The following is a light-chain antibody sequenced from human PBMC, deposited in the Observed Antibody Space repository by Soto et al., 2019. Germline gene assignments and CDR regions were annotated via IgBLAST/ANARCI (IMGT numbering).Light chain of an antibody. V-gene: IGKV3-15*01. J-gene: IGKJ4*01. CDR1: QTVRNN. Sequence: EFVLTQSPGTLSLSPAERANLSFMASQTVRNNYLAWYQQESGQAPRLHMFRTSSSATCFPARFSGSGSGREFNLTISSLQSEDFGVYYCQQYNNWPRATFGGGTKVDIK. CDR2: RTS. CDR3: QQYNNWPRAT.